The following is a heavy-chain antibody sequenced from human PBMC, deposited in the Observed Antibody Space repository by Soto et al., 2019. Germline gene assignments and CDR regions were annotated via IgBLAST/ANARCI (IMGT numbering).Heavy chain of an antibody. V-gene: IGHV1-8*01. CDR1: GYTFTEND. J-gene: IGHJ4*02. Sequence: ASVKVSCKASGYTFTENDINWVRQATGQGLEWMGWMNPNSGNTGYAQKFQGRVTMTRDNSITTAYTELSSLRSEDTAVYFCGRAPLDYYSADSFDNRGQGTLVTVAS. D-gene: IGHD2-21*01. CDR2: MNPNSGNT. CDR3: GRAPLDYYSADSFDN.